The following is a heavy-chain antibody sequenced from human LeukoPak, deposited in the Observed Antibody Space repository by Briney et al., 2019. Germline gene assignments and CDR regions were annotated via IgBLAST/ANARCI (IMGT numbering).Heavy chain of an antibody. CDR3: ARDLEAVAGLSNDAFDI. J-gene: IGHJ3*02. CDR1: GYTFTGYY. CDR2: INPNSGGT. Sequence: ASVKVSCQASGYTFTGYYMHWVRQAPGQGLEWMGWINPNSGGTNYAQKFQGRVTMTRDMSISTAYMELSRLRSDDTAVYYCARDLEAVAGLSNDAFDIWGQGTMVTVSS. V-gene: IGHV1-2*02. D-gene: IGHD6-19*01.